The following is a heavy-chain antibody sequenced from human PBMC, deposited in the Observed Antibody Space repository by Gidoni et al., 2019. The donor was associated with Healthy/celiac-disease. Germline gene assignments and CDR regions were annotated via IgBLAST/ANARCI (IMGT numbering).Heavy chain of an antibody. V-gene: IGHV4-39*01. J-gene: IGHJ3*02. CDR1: GGSISSSSYY. CDR2: IYYSGST. CDR3: ARRPGSWFDAFDI. D-gene: IGHD2-15*01. Sequence: QLQLQESGPGLVKPSETLSLTCTVSGGSISSSSYYWGWIRQPPGKGLEWIGSIYYSGSTYYNPSLKSRVTISVDTSKNQFSLKLSSVTAADTAVYYCARRPGSWFDAFDIWGQGTMVTVSS.